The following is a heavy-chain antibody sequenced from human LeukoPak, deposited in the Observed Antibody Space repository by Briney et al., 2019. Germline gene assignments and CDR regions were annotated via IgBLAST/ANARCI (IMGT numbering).Heavy chain of an antibody. V-gene: IGHV3-43*01. CDR2: IDWDGGIT. Sequence: GGSLRLSCAASGFTFEDFSMRWVRQVPGKGLEWISLIDWDGGITYYADSVKGRFTVSRDNAKNSLYLQMNSLRAEDTDVYYCARPEHPGYCISPNCASLYYSYYRTSGAKGPRSPSP. CDR3: ARPEHPGYCISPNCASLYYSYYRTS. CDR1: GFTFEDFS. J-gene: IGHJ6*03. D-gene: IGHD2-2*01.